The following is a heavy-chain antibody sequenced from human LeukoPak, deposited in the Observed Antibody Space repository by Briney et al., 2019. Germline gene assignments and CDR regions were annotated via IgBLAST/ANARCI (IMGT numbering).Heavy chain of an antibody. Sequence: PGGSLRLSCAGFGFSFTSFAMSWVRQAPGRGLEWVSAISGSGGSTYFADSVKGRFTISRDNSKNTLYLQMNSLRAEDTAVYYCAKSSGTDYWGQGTLVTVSS. CDR3: AKSSGTDY. CDR1: GFSFTSFA. J-gene: IGHJ4*02. D-gene: IGHD3-10*01. V-gene: IGHV3-23*01. CDR2: ISGSGGST.